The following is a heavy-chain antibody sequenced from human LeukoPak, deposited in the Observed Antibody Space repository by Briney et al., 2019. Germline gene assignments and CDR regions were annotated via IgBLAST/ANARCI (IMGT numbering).Heavy chain of an antibody. CDR3: ARDPGVPPFDY. J-gene: IGHJ4*02. D-gene: IGHD2-2*01. CDR2: IYTSGST. Sequence: SETLSLXCAVYGGSFSGYYWSWIRQPAGKGLEWIGRIYTSGSTNYNPSLKSRVTMSVDTSKNQFSLKLSSVTAADTAVYYCARDPGVPPFDYWGQGTLVTVSS. CDR1: GGSFSGYY. V-gene: IGHV4-4*07.